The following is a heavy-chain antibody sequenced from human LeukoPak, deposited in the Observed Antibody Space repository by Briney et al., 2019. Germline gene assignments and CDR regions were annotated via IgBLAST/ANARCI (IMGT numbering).Heavy chain of an antibody. CDR2: ISSSSSYI. V-gene: IGHV3-21*01. D-gene: IGHD3-22*01. Sequence: GGSLRLSCAASGFTFSSYSMNWVRQAPGKGLGWVSSISSSSSYIYYADSVKGRFTISRDNAKNSLYLQMNSLRAEDTAVYYCARDRLSNEKTYYYDSSGYTDYYYYGMDVWGQGTTVTVSS. CDR3: ARDRLSNEKTYYYDSSGYTDYYYYGMDV. CDR1: GFTFSSYS. J-gene: IGHJ6*02.